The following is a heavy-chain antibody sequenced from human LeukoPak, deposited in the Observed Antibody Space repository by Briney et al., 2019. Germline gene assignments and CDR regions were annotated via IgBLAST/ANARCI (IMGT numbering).Heavy chain of an antibody. CDR2: INPSGGST. Sequence: ASVKVSCKASGYTFTSYYMHWVRQAPGQGLEWMGLINPSGGSTSYAQKFQGRVTMTRDTSTSTVYMELSSLRSEDTAVYYCARAGDYSSSWYGQDYYYYYGMDVWGQGTTVTVSS. V-gene: IGHV1-46*01. J-gene: IGHJ6*02. CDR1: GYTFTSYY. CDR3: ARAGDYSSSWYGQDYYYYYGMDV. D-gene: IGHD6-13*01.